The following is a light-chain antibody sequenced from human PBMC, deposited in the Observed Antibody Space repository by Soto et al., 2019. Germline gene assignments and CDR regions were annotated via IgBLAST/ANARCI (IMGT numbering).Light chain of an antibody. J-gene: IGKJ3*01. Sequence: EIVLTQSPGTLSLSPGERATLSCRASQSVSSSYLAWYQQKPGQAPRLLIYGASSRATGIPDRFSGSGSGTDFTLTISRLEPEDSAVYYCQQYGSSPRVTFGPGT. CDR3: QQYGSSPRVT. CDR2: GAS. CDR1: QSVSSSY. V-gene: IGKV3-20*01.